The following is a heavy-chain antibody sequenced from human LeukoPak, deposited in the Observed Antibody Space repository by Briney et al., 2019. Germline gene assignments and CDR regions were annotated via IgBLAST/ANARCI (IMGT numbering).Heavy chain of an antibody. CDR1: GFTISNAW. D-gene: IGHD3-22*01. J-gene: IGHJ4*02. CDR3: TTGLITYYYDSSGYYTTDY. CDR2: IKSKTDGGTT. V-gene: IGHV3-15*01. Sequence: GGSLRLSCAASGFTISNAWMSWVRQAPGKGLEWVGRIKSKTDGGTTDYAAPVKGRFTISRDDSKNTLYLQMNSLKTEDTAVYYCTTGLITYYYDSSGYYTTDYWGQGTLVTVSS.